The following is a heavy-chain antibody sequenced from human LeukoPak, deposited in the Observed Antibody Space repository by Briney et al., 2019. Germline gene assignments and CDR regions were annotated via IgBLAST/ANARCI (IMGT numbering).Heavy chain of an antibody. CDR2: ISGSGGST. CDR1: GFTFSSYA. D-gene: IGHD6-19*01. J-gene: IGHJ5*02. V-gene: IGHV3-23*01. CDR3: AKVPGSGWYLLSSPNWFDP. Sequence: HPGGSLRLSCAASGFTFSSYAMSWVRQAPGKGLEWVSAISGSGGSTYYADSVKGRFTISRDNSKNTLYLQMNSLRAEDTAVYYCAKVPGSGWYLLSSPNWFDPWGQGTLVTVSS.